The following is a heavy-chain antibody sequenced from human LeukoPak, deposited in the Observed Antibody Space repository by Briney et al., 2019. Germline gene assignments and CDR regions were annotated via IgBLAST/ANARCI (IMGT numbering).Heavy chain of an antibody. D-gene: IGHD6-13*01. J-gene: IGHJ4*02. V-gene: IGHV3-23*01. CDR2: ISGSGGST. CDR1: GLTFSSHW. Sequence: GGSLRLSCAASGLTFSSHWMHWVRKAPGKGLEWVSAISGSGGSTYYADSVKGRFTISRDNSKNTLYLQMNSLRAEDTAVYYCAKLSSSWYRRDYWGQGTLVTVSS. CDR3: AKLSSSWYRRDY.